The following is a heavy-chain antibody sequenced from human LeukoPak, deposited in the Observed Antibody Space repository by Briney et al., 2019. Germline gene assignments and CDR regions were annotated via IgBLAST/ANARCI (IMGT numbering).Heavy chain of an antibody. CDR2: ISSSGSTR. CDR3: ARPRDLTGTTPRPFDY. D-gene: IGHD1-20*01. CDR1: GFTFSSYS. V-gene: IGHV3-48*04. J-gene: IGHJ4*02. Sequence: GGSLRLSCAASGFTFSSYSMNWVRQAPGKGLEWVSYISSSGSTRYYADSVKGRFTISRDNAKNSLYLQVNSLRAEDTAVYYCARPRDLTGTTPRPFDYWGQGTLVTVSS.